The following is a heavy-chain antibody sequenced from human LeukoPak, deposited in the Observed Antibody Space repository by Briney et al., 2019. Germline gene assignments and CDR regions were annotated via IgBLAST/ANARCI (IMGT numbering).Heavy chain of an antibody. V-gene: IGHV4-4*07. D-gene: IGHD6-19*01. CDR1: GGSISSYY. CDR2: IYTSGST. CDR3: AREGRSGWQRTFDY. J-gene: IGHJ4*02. Sequence: SETLSLTCTVSGGSISSYYWSWIRQPAGKGLEWIGRIYTSGSTNYSPSLKSRVTMSVDTSKNQFSLKLSSVTAADTAVYYCAREGRSGWQRTFDYWGQGTLVTVSS.